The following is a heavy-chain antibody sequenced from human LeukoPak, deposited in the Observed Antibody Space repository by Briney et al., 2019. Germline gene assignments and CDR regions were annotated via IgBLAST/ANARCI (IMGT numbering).Heavy chain of an antibody. D-gene: IGHD3-10*01. CDR1: GFTFNNYG. CDR3: AKDSAFYYIDV. CDR2: IRYNGNNQ. Sequence: GGPLRLSYAASGFTFNNYGMHWVRQAPGKGLEWVAFIRYNGNNQYYADSVKGRFTISRDNSKITLYLQMNSLKGDDTAVYYCAKDSAFYYIDVWGKGTTVIISS. J-gene: IGHJ6*03. V-gene: IGHV3-30*02.